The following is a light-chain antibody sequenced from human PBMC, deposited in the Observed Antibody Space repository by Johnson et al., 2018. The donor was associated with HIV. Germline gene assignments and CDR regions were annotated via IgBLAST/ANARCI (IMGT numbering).Light chain of an antibody. CDR1: SSNIGNNY. CDR2: DTY. J-gene: IGLJ1*01. V-gene: IGLV1-51*01. Sequence: QSVLTQPPSVSAAPGQKVTISCSGSSSNIGNNYISWYQQLPRTAPKLLIYDTYKRPSGIPDRFSGSKSGPSATLGIAGLQTGDEADYYCGTWDNSLSTGGVFGTGTKVTVL. CDR3: GTWDNSLSTGGV.